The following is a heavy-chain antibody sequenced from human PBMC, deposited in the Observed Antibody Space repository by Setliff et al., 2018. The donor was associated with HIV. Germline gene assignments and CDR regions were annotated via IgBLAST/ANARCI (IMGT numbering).Heavy chain of an antibody. D-gene: IGHD6-19*01. V-gene: IGHV4-34*01. J-gene: IGHJ4*02. CDR1: GESFSAYY. CDR3: ARLRRSSGWSFDY. Sequence: SETLSLTCAVYGESFSAYYWSWIRQPPGKGLEWIGQINHSGSTNYNPSLKTRVSISIDTSKNQFPLKLTSVTAADSAVYYCARLRRSSGWSFDYWAQGTLVTV. CDR2: INHSGST.